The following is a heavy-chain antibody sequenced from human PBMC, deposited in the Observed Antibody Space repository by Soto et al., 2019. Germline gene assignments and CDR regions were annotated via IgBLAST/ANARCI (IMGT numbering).Heavy chain of an antibody. Sequence: EVQLVESGGGLVKPGGSLRLSCAASGFTFSSYSMNWVRQAPGKGLEWVSSISSSSSYIYYADSVKGRFTISRDNAKNSLYLQMNSLRAEDTAVYYCARDVGIAVAENGDFDYWGQGTLVTVSS. D-gene: IGHD6-19*01. CDR2: ISSSSSYI. V-gene: IGHV3-21*01. J-gene: IGHJ4*02. CDR1: GFTFSSYS. CDR3: ARDVGIAVAENGDFDY.